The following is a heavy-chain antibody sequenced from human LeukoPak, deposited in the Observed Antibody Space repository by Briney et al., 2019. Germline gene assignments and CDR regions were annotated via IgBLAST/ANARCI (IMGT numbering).Heavy chain of an antibody. Sequence: SETLSLTCTVSGGSISSFYWSWIRQPPGKGLEWIGYIYSSGSTNYNPSLTSRVTISVDTSKNQFSLKLSSVTAADTAVYYCAGRRGYSYGYDYWGQGTLVTVSS. CDR1: GGSISSFY. D-gene: IGHD5-18*01. CDR3: AGRRGYSYGYDY. V-gene: IGHV4-59*08. CDR2: IYSSGST. J-gene: IGHJ4*02.